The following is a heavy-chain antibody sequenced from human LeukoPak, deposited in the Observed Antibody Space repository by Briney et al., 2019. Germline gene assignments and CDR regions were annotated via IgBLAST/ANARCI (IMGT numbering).Heavy chain of an antibody. CDR1: GGSISSSSYY. CDR2: IYYSGST. J-gene: IGHJ6*03. D-gene: IGHD1-26*01. CDR3: ARPGATYNYYYMDV. V-gene: IGHV4-39*01. Sequence: SETLSLTCTVSGGSISSSSYYWGWIRQPPGKGLEWIGSIYYSGSTYYNPSLKSRVTISVDTSKNQFSLKLSSVTAADTAVYYCARPGATYNYYYMDVWGKGTTVTVSS.